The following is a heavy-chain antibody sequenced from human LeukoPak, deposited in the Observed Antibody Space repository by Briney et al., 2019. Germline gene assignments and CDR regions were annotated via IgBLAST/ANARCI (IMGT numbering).Heavy chain of an antibody. V-gene: IGHV4-59*08. D-gene: IGHD3-22*01. CDR2: MYYSGST. Sequence: SETLSLTCTVSGXSISTYYWSWIRQPPGKGLEWIGSMYYSGSTNYKPSLKSRVTISVDTSKNQFSLKLSSVTAADTAVYYCAGHAYYYDRSGSYEAFDIWGQGTMVTVSS. J-gene: IGHJ3*02. CDR1: GXSISTYY. CDR3: AGHAYYYDRSGSYEAFDI.